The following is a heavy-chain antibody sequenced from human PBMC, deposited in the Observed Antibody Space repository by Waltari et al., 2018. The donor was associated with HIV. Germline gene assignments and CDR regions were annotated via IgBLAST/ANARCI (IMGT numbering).Heavy chain of an antibody. CDR3: ARARYCSSISCSYFDD. CDR1: GHSFRGYW. D-gene: IGHD2-2*01. CDR2: IKEDGSEK. J-gene: IGHJ4*02. Sequence: EVQLVESGGGLVQSGGSLGLSCAVPGHSFRGYWRSWVRQAPGKGLEWVANIKEDGSEKYYVDSVKGRFTISRDNAKNSLYLQMNSLRAEDTAMYYCARARYCSSISCSYFDDWGQGTLVTVSS. V-gene: IGHV3-7*01.